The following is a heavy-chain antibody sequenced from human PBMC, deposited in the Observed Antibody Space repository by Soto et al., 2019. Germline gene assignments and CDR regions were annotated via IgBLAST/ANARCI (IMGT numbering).Heavy chain of an antibody. V-gene: IGHV1-69*08. CDR3: ARDGAGYGEAAPYYFDY. CDR1: GGTFSSYT. CDR2: IIPILGIA. D-gene: IGHD2-21*02. Sequence: QVQLVQSGAEVKKPGSSVKVSCKASGGTFSSYTISWVRQAPGQGLEWMGRIIPILGIANYAEKVQGRVTITADKSTSTADLERSSVRSADTAVYYGARDGAGYGEAAPYYFDYGGEGSLVTVAS. J-gene: IGHJ4*02.